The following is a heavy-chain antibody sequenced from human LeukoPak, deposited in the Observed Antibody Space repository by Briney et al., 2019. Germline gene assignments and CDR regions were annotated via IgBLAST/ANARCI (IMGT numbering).Heavy chain of an antibody. J-gene: IGHJ5*02. CDR2: INWNGGST. D-gene: IGHD3-22*01. CDR1: GFTFDDYG. CDR3: AREVSYYYDSSGYTP. Sequence: GGSLRLSCAASGFTFDDYGMSWVRQAPGKGLEWVSGINWNGGSTGYADSVKGRFTISRDNAKNSLYLQMNSLRAEDTALYYCAREVSYYYDSSGYTPWGQGTLVTVSS. V-gene: IGHV3-20*04.